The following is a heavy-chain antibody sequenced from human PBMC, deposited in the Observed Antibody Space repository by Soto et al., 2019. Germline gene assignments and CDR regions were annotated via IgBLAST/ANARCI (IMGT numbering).Heavy chain of an antibody. CDR3: ARDGGGRYSSGWNYYGMDV. CDR1: GFTFSSYW. Sequence: EVQLVESGGGLVQPGGSLRLSCAASGFTFSSYWMSWVRQAPGKGLEWVANIKQDGSEKYYVDSVKGRFTISRDNAKNSLYLQMNSLRAEDTAVYYCARDGGGRYSSGWNYYGMDVWGQGTTVTVSS. D-gene: IGHD6-19*01. J-gene: IGHJ6*02. V-gene: IGHV3-7*01. CDR2: IKQDGSEK.